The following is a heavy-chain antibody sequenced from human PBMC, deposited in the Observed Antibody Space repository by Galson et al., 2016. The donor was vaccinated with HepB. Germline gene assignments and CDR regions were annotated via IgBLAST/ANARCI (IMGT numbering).Heavy chain of an antibody. J-gene: IGHJ4*02. CDR1: GGSFSGYF. CDR2: INHSGST. Sequence: ETLSLTCAVSGGSFSGYFWSWIRQSPGKGLEWIGEINHSGSTHYSPSLKSRVSISVDTSKNQFSLNLRSVTAADTAVYYCARGSFPRLTTVVSIALDYWGQGTLVTVSS. V-gene: IGHV4-34*01. CDR3: ARGSFPRLTTVVSIALDY. D-gene: IGHD4-23*01.